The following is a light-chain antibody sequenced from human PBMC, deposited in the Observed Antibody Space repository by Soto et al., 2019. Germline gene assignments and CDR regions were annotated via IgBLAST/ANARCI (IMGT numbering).Light chain of an antibody. V-gene: IGKV1D-12*01. Sequence: DIKMYMSPSSVSATVRDRVTITCRASQGISSWLAWYQQKPGKAPKLPIYAASSLQSGVPSRFSGSGSGTDFTLTIISLQPEDFTPYYCQLATFFPLTFAQGGLLEIK. J-gene: IGKJ5*01. CDR3: QLATFFPLT. CDR2: AAS. CDR1: QGISSW.